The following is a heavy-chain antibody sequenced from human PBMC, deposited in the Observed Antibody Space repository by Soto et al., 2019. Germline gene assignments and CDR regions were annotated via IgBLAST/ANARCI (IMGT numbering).Heavy chain of an antibody. V-gene: IGHV1-69*01. Sequence: QVQLVQSGAEVREPGSSVRLSSQASGGNFNTYAFNWVRQAPGQGLEWLGGIITFYGAAMYAQKFQGRVTITADEFRTTVYMELSSLRYDDTAVYYCARGGKERFRGPGMDVWGQGTTVTVSS. D-gene: IGHD1-1*01. CDR3: ARGGKERFRGPGMDV. CDR1: GGNFNTYA. J-gene: IGHJ6*02. CDR2: IITFYGAA.